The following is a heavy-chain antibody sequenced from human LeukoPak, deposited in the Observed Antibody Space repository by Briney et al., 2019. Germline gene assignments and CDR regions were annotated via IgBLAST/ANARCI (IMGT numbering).Heavy chain of an antibody. Sequence: GGSLRLSCAASGFTFSSYGMHWIRQAPGKGLEWVAFIGHDGSNKYCADSVKGRFTISRDSSKNALSLQMSSLRTEDTAVYYCAKASSVTFDIWGQGTMVTVSS. V-gene: IGHV3-30*02. D-gene: IGHD6-6*01. J-gene: IGHJ3*02. CDR2: IGHDGSNK. CDR3: AKASSVTFDI. CDR1: GFTFSSYG.